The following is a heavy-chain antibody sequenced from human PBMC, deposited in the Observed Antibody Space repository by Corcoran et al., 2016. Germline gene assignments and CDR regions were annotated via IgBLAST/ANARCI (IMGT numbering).Heavy chain of an antibody. J-gene: IGHJ4*02. CDR1: GGSISSYY. CDR2: VYYSGST. Sequence: QVQLQESGPGLVKPSETLSLTCTVSGGSISSYYWSWIRQPPGKGMEWIGYVYYSGSTNYNPSLKRRVTISVDTSKNKFSLKLSSVTAADTAVYYFAVRLEGYCSGGSCYGFFDYWGQGTLVTVSS. CDR3: AVRLEGYCSGGSCYGFFDY. D-gene: IGHD2-15*01. V-gene: IGHV4-59*01.